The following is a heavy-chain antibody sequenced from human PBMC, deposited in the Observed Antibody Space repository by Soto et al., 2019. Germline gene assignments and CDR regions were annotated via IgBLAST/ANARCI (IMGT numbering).Heavy chain of an antibody. J-gene: IGHJ5*02. Sequence: PGGSLRLSCAASGFTFSSCAMHWVRQAPGKGLEWVALISYDGSNKYYADSVKGRFTISRDNSKNTLYLQMNSLRAEDTAVYYCARGHSRFDPWGQGTLVTVSS. V-gene: IGHV3-30-3*01. CDR1: GFTFSSCA. D-gene: IGHD6-13*01. CDR3: ARGHSRFDP. CDR2: ISYDGSNK.